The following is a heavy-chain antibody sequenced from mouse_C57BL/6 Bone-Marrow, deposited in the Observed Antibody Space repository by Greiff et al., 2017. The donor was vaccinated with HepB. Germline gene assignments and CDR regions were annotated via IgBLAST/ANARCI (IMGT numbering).Heavy chain of an antibody. J-gene: IGHJ1*03. CDR1: GYTFTSYW. CDR2: IYPGSGST. CDR3: ARSPFITTDWYFDV. V-gene: IGHV1-55*01. D-gene: IGHD1-1*01. Sequence: QVQLQQPGAELVKPGASVKMSCKASGYTFTSYWITWVKQRPGQGLEWIGDIYPGSGSTNYNEKFKSKATLTVDTSSSTAYMQLSSLTSEDSAVYYCARSPFITTDWYFDVWGTGTTVTVSS.